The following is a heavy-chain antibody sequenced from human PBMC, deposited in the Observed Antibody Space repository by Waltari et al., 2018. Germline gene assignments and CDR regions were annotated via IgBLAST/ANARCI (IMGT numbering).Heavy chain of an antibody. V-gene: IGHV3-53*01. J-gene: IGHJ6*02. CDR3: ARDRYSSSWNPLGVEYYGMDV. CDR1: GFTVSSNY. CDR2: IYSGGST. Sequence: EVQLVESGGGLIQPGGSLRLSCAASGFTVSSNYMSWVRQAPGKGLGWVSVIYSGGSTYYADSVKGRFTISRDNSKNTLYLQMNSLRAEDTAVYYCARDRYSSSWNPLGVEYYGMDVWGQGTTVTVSS. D-gene: IGHD6-13*01.